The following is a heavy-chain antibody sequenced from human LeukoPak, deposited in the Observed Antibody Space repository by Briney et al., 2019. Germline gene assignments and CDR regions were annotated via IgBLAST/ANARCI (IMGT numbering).Heavy chain of an antibody. V-gene: IGHV3-23*01. D-gene: IGHD2-21*02. CDR3: AKSAYCGGDCYSRLYYFDY. Sequence: GGSLRLSCAASGFTFSSYAMSWVRQAPGKGLEWVSAISGSGGSTYYADSEKGRFTISRDNSKNTLYLQMNSLRAEDTAVYYCAKSAYCGGDCYSRLYYFDYWGQGTLVTVSS. CDR2: ISGSGGST. J-gene: IGHJ4*02. CDR1: GFTFSSYA.